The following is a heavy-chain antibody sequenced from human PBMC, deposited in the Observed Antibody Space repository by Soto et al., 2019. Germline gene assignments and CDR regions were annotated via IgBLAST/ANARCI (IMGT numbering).Heavy chain of an antibody. J-gene: IGHJ4*02. CDR3: ARGGIVGVTRPFGY. D-gene: IGHD1-26*01. Sequence: LSLTCAVYGGSFSGYYWGGIRQPPGKGLEWIGEINHSGSTNYNPSLKSRVTISVDTSKNQFSLKLSSVTAADTAVYYCARGGIVGVTRPFGYWGQGTLVPVSS. V-gene: IGHV4-34*01. CDR1: GGSFSGYY. CDR2: INHSGST.